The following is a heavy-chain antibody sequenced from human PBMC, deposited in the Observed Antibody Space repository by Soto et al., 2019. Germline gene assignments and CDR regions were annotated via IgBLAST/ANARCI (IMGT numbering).Heavy chain of an antibody. CDR3: ARRYSSAFDV. CDR2: IYYSGRT. D-gene: IGHD6-13*01. CDR1: GGSISSYY. V-gene: IGHV4-59*08. J-gene: IGHJ3*01. Sequence: QVQLQESGPGLVKPSEILSLTCTVSGGSISSYYWSWIRQPPGKGLEWIGYIYYSGRTNYNPSLKSRVTISVDTSKNQFSLKLSSVTAADTAVYYCARRYSSAFDVWGQGTMVTVSS.